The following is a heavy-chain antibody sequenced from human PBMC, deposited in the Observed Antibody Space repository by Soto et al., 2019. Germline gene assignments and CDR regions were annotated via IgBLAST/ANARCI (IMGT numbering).Heavy chain of an antibody. J-gene: IGHJ3*02. CDR2: IYYSGST. D-gene: IGHD6-13*01. CDR3: AGHGGQQLDAFDI. CDR1: GCSISSSSYY. Sequence: QLQLQESGPGLVKPSETLSLTCTVSGCSISSSSYYWGWIRQPPGKGLEWIGSIYYSGSTYYNPSIKSRVTISVETSKNQFSLKLSSVTAADTAVYYCAGHGGQQLDAFDIWGQGTMVTVSS. V-gene: IGHV4-39*01.